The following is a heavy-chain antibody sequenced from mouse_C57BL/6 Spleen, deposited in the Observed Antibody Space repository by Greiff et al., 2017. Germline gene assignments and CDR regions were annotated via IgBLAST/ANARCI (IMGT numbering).Heavy chain of an antibody. V-gene: IGHV2-5*01. CDR3: AKKGDGYDVAMDY. CDR1: GFSFTSYG. J-gene: IGHJ4*01. D-gene: IGHD2-2*01. Sequence: VQLQESGPGLVQPSPSLSITCTVSGFSFTSYGVHWVRQSPGKGLEWLGVIWRGGSTDYNAAFMSRLSSTTDNSKSQVFFKMKRLQADDTAIYYCAKKGDGYDVAMDYWGQGTSVTVSS. CDR2: IWRGGST.